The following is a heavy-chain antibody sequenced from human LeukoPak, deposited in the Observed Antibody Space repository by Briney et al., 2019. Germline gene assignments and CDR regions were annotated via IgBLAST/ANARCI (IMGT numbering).Heavy chain of an antibody. D-gene: IGHD5-18*01. CDR1: GGSISSYY. V-gene: IGHV4-4*07. CDR3: ARDEDGYSYGYSDYFDY. CDR2: IYTSGST. J-gene: IGHJ4*02. Sequence: SETLSLTCTVSGGSISSYYWSWIRQPTGKGLEWIGHIYTSGSTNYNPSLKSRVTMSVDTSKNQFSLKLSSVTAADTAVYYCARDEDGYSYGYSDYFDYWGQGTLVTVSS.